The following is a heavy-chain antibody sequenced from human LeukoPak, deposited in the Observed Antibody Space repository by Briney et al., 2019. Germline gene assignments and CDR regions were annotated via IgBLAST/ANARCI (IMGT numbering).Heavy chain of an antibody. D-gene: IGHD3-10*01. J-gene: IGHJ6*02. CDR3: ARRKTVTKNRYYYGSGSTYYYYYGMDV. V-gene: IGHV4-39*01. CDR1: GGSISTSSDY. Sequence: SETLSLTCAVSGGSISTSSDYWGWIRQAPGKGLEWIGSIFYSGSTYYNPSLKSRVTISVDTSKNQFSLRLNSVTAADTAVYYCARRKTVTKNRYYYGSGSTYYYYYGMDVWGQGTTVTVSS. CDR2: IFYSGST.